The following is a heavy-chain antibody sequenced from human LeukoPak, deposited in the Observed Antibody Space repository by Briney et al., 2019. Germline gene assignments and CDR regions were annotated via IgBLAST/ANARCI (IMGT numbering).Heavy chain of an antibody. Sequence: ASVKVSCKASGFTFTGYYIHWVRQAPGQGLEWMGIINPSGGGATYVEKFQGRVTMTRDTSTNTVFMELSSLRFDDTAVYYCAREPPTPVGTKKWLPFDVWRQGTMVIVSS. CDR2: INPSGGGA. CDR3: AREPPTPVGTKKWLPFDV. J-gene: IGHJ3*01. CDR1: GFTFTGYY. D-gene: IGHD5-24*01. V-gene: IGHV1-46*01.